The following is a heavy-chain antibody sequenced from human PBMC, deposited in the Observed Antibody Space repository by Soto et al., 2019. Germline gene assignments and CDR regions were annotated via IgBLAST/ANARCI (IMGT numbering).Heavy chain of an antibody. CDR1: GASISDYY. CDR2: IYASGNT. Sequence: SETLSLTCTVSGASISDYYCSWIRQPAGKGLECIGRIYASGNTNYNPSLKSRVTMSVDTSKNQFSLTLNSVTAADTAVYYCARESRSALGTVEHWGRGTLVTVS. CDR3: ARESRSALGTVEH. J-gene: IGHJ4*02. V-gene: IGHV4-4*07. D-gene: IGHD6-13*01.